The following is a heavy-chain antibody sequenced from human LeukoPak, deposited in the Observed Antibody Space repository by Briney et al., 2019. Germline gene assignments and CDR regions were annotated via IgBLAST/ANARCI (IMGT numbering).Heavy chain of an antibody. J-gene: IGHJ4*02. CDR3: ARRRGYSYGFGY. CDR1: GGSFSGYY. D-gene: IGHD5-18*01. CDR2: INHSGST. Sequence: SETLSLTCAVYGGSFSGYYWGWIRQPPGKGLEWIGEINHSGSTNYNPSLKSRVTISVDTSKNQFSLKLSSVTAADTAVYYCARRRGYSYGFGYWGQGTLVTVSS. V-gene: IGHV4-34*01.